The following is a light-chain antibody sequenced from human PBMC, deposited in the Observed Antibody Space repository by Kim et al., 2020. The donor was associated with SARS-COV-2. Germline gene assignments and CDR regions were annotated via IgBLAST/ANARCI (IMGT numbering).Light chain of an antibody. CDR1: QSVSSSY. CDR2: GAS. V-gene: IGKV3-20*01. J-gene: IGKJ1*01. CDR3: QQYGSSPPWG. Sequence: EIVLTQSPGTLSLSPGGRATLSCRASQSVSSSYLAWYQQKPGQAPRLLIYGASSRATGIPDRFSGSGSGTDFTLTISRLEPEDFAVYYCQQYGSSPPWGFGQGTKVDIK.